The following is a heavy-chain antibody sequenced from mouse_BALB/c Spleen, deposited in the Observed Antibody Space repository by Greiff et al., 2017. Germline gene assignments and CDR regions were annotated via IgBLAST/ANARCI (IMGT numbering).Heavy chain of an antibody. CDR3: ARDYDYDVRFAY. CDR1: GYAFTNYL. V-gene: IGHV1-54*03. Sequence: VKLMESGAELVRPGTSVKVSCKASGYAFTNYLIEWVKQRPGQGLEWIGVINPGSGGTNYNEKFKGKATLTADKSSSTAYMQLSSLTSDDSAVYFCARDYDYDVRFAYWGQGTLVTVSA. CDR2: INPGSGGT. J-gene: IGHJ3*01. D-gene: IGHD2-4*01.